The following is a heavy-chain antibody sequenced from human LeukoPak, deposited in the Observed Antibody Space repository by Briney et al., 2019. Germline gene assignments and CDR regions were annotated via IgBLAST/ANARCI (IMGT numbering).Heavy chain of an antibody. Sequence: SETLSLTCTVSGDSIRSYYWSWIRQPPGKGLEWIGYIYYSETANYNPSLRSRVTISVDTSKNQLSLKLSSVTAADTAVYYCARFLRGATNALEIWGQGTMVTVSS. D-gene: IGHD1-26*01. V-gene: IGHV4-59*01. CDR2: IYYSETA. CDR1: GDSIRSYY. CDR3: ARFLRGATNALEI. J-gene: IGHJ3*02.